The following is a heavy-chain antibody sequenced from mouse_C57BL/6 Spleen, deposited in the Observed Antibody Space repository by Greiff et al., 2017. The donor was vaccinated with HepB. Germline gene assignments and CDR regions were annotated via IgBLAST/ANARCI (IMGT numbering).Heavy chain of an antibody. Sequence: QVQLQESGAELVRPGTSVKVSCKASGYAFTNYLIEWVKQRPGQGLEWIGVINPGSGGTNYNEKFKGKATLTADKSSSTAYMQLSSLTSEDSAVYFCARWEATAFDYWGQGTTLTVSS. J-gene: IGHJ2*01. CDR3: ARWEATAFDY. CDR2: INPGSGGT. D-gene: IGHD1-2*01. CDR1: GYAFTNYL. V-gene: IGHV1-54*01.